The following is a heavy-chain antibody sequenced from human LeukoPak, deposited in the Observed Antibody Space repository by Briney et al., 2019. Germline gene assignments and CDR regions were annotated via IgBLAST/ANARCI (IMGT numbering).Heavy chain of an antibody. CDR2: LTAGGRST. D-gene: IGHD1-26*01. CDR3: ARAQLGAPTDC. J-gene: IGHJ4*02. Sequence: QPGGSLRLSCAASGFTLTTYAMSWVRQAPGKGLVWVSRLTAGGRSTIYADSVMGRFTVSRDIAKNTLYLEMNSLRAEDTAVYYCARAQLGAPTDCWGQGTLVTVSS. CDR1: GFTLTTYA. V-gene: IGHV3-74*01.